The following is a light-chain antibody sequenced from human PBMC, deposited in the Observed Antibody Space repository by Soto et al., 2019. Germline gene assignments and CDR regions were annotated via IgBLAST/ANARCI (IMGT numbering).Light chain of an antibody. Sequence: IVMTQSPATLSVSRGDRATLSCRASQSVGSSLAWYQQKPGQAPRLLIYHASTRATAVPAWFSGSGSGTEFTLTISSLQSEYFAVYYCQHLFNWPPFAFGPGTKFEI. V-gene: IGKV3-15*01. CDR3: QHLFNWPPFA. CDR2: HAS. CDR1: QSVGSS. J-gene: IGKJ2*01.